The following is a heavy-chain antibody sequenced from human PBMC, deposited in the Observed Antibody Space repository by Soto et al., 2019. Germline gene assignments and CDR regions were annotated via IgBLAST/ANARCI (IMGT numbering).Heavy chain of an antibody. CDR1: GGTFSSYA. D-gene: IGHD5-12*01. CDR2: IIPIFGTA. V-gene: IGHV1-69*13. J-gene: IGHJ6*02. CDR3: ARGTPSDIVATTDYYYYYGMDV. Sequence: SVKVSCKASGGTFSSYAISWVRQAPGQGLEWMGGIIPIFGTANYAQKFQGRVTITADESTSTAYMELSSLRSEDTAVYYCARGTPSDIVATTDYYYYYGMDVWGQGTTVTVSS.